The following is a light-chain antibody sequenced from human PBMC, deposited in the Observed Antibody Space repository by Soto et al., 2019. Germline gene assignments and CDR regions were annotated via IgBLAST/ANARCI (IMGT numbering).Light chain of an antibody. CDR3: NSYTNSSAVV. CDR1: RDDIGAYDY. V-gene: IGLV2-14*01. CDR2: EAT. J-gene: IGLJ2*01. Sequence: QSLLTQPASADGSPVQSITISCAGTRDDIGAYDYVSWYQQHPGNAPKLMVYEATNRPSGVSDRFSGSKSGNTASLTISGLQAEDEADYYCNSYTNSSAVVFGGGTKVTVL.